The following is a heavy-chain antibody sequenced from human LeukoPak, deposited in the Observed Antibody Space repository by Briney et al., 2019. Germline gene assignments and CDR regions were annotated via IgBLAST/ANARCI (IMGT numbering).Heavy chain of an antibody. Sequence: ASVKVSCKTSGYSFILYGISWVRQAPGQAPEWMGWISTSTGDTKYTQKFQGRVTLTTDTSTSTAYMELSSLRSDDTAVYYCARDDNYGIFVNVDYWGQGTLVTVSS. D-gene: IGHD4-11*01. V-gene: IGHV1-18*01. CDR2: ISTSTGDT. CDR1: GYSFILYG. CDR3: ARDDNYGIFVNVDY. J-gene: IGHJ4*02.